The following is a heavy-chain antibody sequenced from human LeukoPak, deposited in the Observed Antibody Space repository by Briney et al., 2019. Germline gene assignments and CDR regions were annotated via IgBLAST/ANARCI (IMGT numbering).Heavy chain of an antibody. Sequence: GGSLRLSWAASGFTFSTYDMSWVRQAPGQGLEWVSAIGGNGAKTYYAESVKGRFTISRDNLKNTLYLQMNSLRAEDTAVYYCTNPPYDSSGAYWGQGTLVTVSS. CDR2: IGGNGAKT. V-gene: IGHV3-23*01. D-gene: IGHD3-22*01. CDR1: GFTFSTYD. CDR3: TNPPYDSSGAY. J-gene: IGHJ4*02.